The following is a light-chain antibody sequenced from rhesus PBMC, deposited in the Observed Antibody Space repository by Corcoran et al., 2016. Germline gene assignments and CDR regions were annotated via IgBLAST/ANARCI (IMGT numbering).Light chain of an antibody. Sequence: DIQMTQSPSSLSASVGETVPITCRASQGISNYLAWYQHKPGKAPKPLIYHAYNLEIGVPSRFSGSGSGTYFTLTISSLQPEDFAIYYCQQHNSYPFTFGPGTKLDIK. J-gene: IGKJ3*01. CDR2: HAY. V-gene: IGKV1S14*01. CDR3: QQHNSYPFT. CDR1: QGISNY.